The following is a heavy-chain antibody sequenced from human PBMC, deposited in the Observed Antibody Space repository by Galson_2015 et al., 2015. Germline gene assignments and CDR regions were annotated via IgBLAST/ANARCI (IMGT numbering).Heavy chain of an antibody. Sequence: QSGAEVKKPGESLKISCKGSGYTFSNHWIGWVRQMPGKGLEWMGIIYPGDSHSKYSPSFQGMVTIAADKPTSTAYLQWSSLKASDADMYYCATLRGEDPLGFDYWGQGTLVTVSS. CDR2: IYPGDSHS. D-gene: IGHD3-10*01. CDR1: GYTFSNHW. CDR3: ATLRGEDPLGFDY. J-gene: IGHJ4*02. V-gene: IGHV5-51*01.